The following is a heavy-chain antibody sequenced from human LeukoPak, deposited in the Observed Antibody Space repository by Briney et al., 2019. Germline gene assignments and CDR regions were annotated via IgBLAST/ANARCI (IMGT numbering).Heavy chain of an antibody. CDR3: ARETGYCSSTSCYLYYYGMDV. Sequence: SLKVSCKASGGTFSSYAISWVRQAPGQGLEWMGGIIPLFGTANYAQKFQGRVTITADKSTSTAYMELSSLRSEDTAVYYCARETGYCSSTSCYLYYYGMDVWGKGTTVTVSS. CDR2: IIPLFGTA. D-gene: IGHD2-2*01. J-gene: IGHJ6*04. V-gene: IGHV1-69*06. CDR1: GGTFSSYA.